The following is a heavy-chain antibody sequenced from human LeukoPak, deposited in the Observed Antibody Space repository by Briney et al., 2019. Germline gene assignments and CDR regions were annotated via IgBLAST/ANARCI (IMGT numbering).Heavy chain of an antibody. V-gene: IGHV3-7*03. J-gene: IGHJ4*02. Sequence: PGGSLRLSCAASGFTFSSYWMSWVRQAPGKGLEWVANIKQDGSEKYYVDSVKGRFTISRDNAKNSLYLQMNSLRAEDTAVYYCAKDIIGWSFDYWGQGTLVTVSS. CDR3: AKDIIGWSFDY. CDR1: GFTFSSYW. D-gene: IGHD2-15*01. CDR2: IKQDGSEK.